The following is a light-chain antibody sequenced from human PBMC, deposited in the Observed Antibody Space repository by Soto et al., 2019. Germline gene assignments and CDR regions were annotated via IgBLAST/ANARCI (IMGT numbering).Light chain of an antibody. CDR2: GAS. CDR3: QQYNNWPRT. Sequence: EIVLTQSPGTLSLSPGARAPLSCRASQSVTSTYLAWYQQKPGQAPRLLIYGASTGATGIPARFSGSGSGTEFTLTISSLQSEDFAVYYCQQYNNWPRTFGQGTKVDNK. J-gene: IGKJ1*01. V-gene: IGKV3-15*01. CDR1: QSVTSTY.